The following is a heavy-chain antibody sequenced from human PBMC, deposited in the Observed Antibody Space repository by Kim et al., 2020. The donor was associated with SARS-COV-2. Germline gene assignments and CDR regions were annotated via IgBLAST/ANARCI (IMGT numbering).Heavy chain of an antibody. J-gene: IGHJ4*02. CDR2: ISYDGSNK. Sequence: GGSLRLFCAASGFTFSSYGMHWVRQAPGKGLEWVAVISYDGSNKYYADSVKGRFTISRDNSKNTLYLQMNSLRAEDTAVYYCAKDEGGYFDYWGQGTLVT. CDR1: GFTFSSYG. CDR3: AKDEGGYFDY. V-gene: IGHV3-30*18.